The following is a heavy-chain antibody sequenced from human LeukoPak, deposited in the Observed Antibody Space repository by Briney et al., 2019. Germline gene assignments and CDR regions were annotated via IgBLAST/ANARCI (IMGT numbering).Heavy chain of an antibody. CDR1: GGSFSGYY. CDR2: INHSGST. CDR3: ARGLDTGAVAGDFDY. V-gene: IGHV4-34*01. Sequence: KPSETLSLTCAVYGGSFSGYYWSWIRQPPGKGLEWIGEINHSGSTNYNPSLKSRVTISVDTSKNQFSLKLSSVTAADTAVYYCARGLDTGAVAGDFDYWGQGTLVTVSS. J-gene: IGHJ4*02. D-gene: IGHD6-19*01.